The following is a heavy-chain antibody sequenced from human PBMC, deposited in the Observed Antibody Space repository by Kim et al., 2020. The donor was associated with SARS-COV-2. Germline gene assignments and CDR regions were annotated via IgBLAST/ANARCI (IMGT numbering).Heavy chain of an antibody. CDR3: VKQRGFASNYFDY. J-gene: IGHJ4*02. Sequence: GGSLRLTCVASGFTFSNYAVNWVRQAPGKGLEWVALIGGSGENRFYGDSVQGRFTISRDNSKNTLYLQMSSLRAEDTALYYCVKQRGFASNYFDYWGQGAQVTVSS. CDR2: IGGSGENR. D-gene: IGHD5-12*01. CDR1: GFTFSNYA. V-gene: IGHV3-23*01.